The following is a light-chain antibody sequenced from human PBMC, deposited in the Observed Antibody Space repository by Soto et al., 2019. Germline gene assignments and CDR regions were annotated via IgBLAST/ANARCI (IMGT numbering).Light chain of an antibody. J-gene: IGKJ1*01. Sequence: EIVLTQSTGALSLSPGERATLSCRASQSITNNYLAWYQQKPGRAHRLLIYGASSRATGIPDRFSGSGSGTDFTLTISRLEPEDFAVYYCQQYGSSPKTFGQGTKVDIK. CDR2: GAS. V-gene: IGKV3-20*01. CDR1: QSITNNY. CDR3: QQYGSSPKT.